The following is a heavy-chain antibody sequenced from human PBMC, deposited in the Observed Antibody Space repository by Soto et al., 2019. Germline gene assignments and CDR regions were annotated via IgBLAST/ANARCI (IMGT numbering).Heavy chain of an antibody. J-gene: IGHJ4*02. CDR1: GFTFSSYG. CDR3: AKLGISTGYYYYIDC. D-gene: IGHD3-22*01. CDR2: ISFDGSDQ. V-gene: IGHV3-30*18. Sequence: QVQLVESGGGVVQPGRSLRLSCAASGFTFSSYGMHWVRQAPGKGLEWVALISFDGSDQYYADSVKGRFTISRDNSKNTLYLQMNSLSAEDTAVYYCAKLGISTGYYYYIDCWGQGTLVTVSS.